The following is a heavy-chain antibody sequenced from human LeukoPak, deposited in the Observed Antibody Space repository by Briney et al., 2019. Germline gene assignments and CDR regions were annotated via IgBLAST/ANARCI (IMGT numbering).Heavy chain of an antibody. D-gene: IGHD3-22*01. CDR2: ISSSGSTI. CDR1: GFSLSDYY. CDR3: ARTFSDSSGYYYGAFDI. V-gene: IGHV3-11*04. Sequence: GGSLRLSCSVSGFSLSDYYMSWIRQAPGKGLEWVSYISSSGSTIYYADSVKGRFTISRDNAKNSLYLQMNSLRAEDTAVYYCARTFSDSSGYYYGAFDIWGQGTMVTVSS. J-gene: IGHJ3*02.